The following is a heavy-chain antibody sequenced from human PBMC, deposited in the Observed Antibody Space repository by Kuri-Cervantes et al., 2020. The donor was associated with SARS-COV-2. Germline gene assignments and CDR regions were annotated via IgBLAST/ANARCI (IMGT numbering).Heavy chain of an antibody. CDR2: ISWNSGSI. J-gene: IGHJ6*02. D-gene: IGHD3-3*01. V-gene: IGHV3-9*01. CDR3: AKDMGTIFGVVIGSGYGMDV. Sequence: SLKISCAASGFTFDDYAMHWVRQAPGKGLEWVSGISWNSGSIGYADSVKGRFTISRDNAKNSLYLPKNSLRAEDTALYYCAKDMGTIFGVVIGSGYGMDVWGQGTTVTVSS. CDR1: GFTFDDYA.